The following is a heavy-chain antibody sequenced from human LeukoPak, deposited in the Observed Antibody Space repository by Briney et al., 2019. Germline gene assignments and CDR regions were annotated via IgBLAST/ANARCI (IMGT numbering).Heavy chain of an antibody. J-gene: IGHJ4*02. CDR3: ARSVFAVADLFDH. CDR2: ISSFGST. Sequence: PSETLSLTCTVAGGSISSTSCYWGWIRQPPGKALEWIGSISSFGSTYYKPSLKRRLAISVDTSKNQFSLHLSSVTAGDTATYFCARSVFAVADLFDHWGQGTLVSVSS. CDR1: GGSISSTSCY. D-gene: IGHD4-23*01. V-gene: IGHV4-39*01.